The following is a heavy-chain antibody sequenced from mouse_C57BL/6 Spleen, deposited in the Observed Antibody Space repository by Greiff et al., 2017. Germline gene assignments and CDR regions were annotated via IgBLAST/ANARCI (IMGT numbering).Heavy chain of an antibody. J-gene: IGHJ2*01. Sequence: EVQGVESGGDLVKPGGSLKLSCAASGFTFSSYGMSWVRQTPDQRLEWVATISSGGSDTYYPDSVKGRFTISRDNAKNTLYLQMSSLKSEDTAMYYCASSTAQTSLDYWGQGTTLTVSS. CDR1: GFTFSSYG. D-gene: IGHD3-2*02. V-gene: IGHV5-6*01. CDR3: ASSTAQTSLDY. CDR2: ISSGGSDT.